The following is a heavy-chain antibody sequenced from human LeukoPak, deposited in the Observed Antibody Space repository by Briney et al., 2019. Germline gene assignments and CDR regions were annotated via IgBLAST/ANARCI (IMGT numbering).Heavy chain of an antibody. D-gene: IGHD3-22*01. J-gene: IGHJ6*03. Sequence: PSETLSLTCTVSGGSISSYYWSWIRQPAGKGLEWIGRIYTSGSTNYNPSLKSRVTMSVDTSKNQFSLKLSSVTAADTAVYYCARHTVTYYYDSSGYGTYYYYYMDVWGKGTTVTISS. CDR1: GGSISSYY. V-gene: IGHV4-4*07. CDR3: ARHTVTYYYDSSGYGTYYYYYMDV. CDR2: IYTSGST.